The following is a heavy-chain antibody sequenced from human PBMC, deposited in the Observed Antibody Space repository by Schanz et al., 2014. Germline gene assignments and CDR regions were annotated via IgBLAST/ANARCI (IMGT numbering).Heavy chain of an antibody. V-gene: IGHV3-23*04. CDR3: ARDTAQSCIGPSCFEYFQH. CDR1: GFSISDHT. Sequence: EVQLVESGGGLVQPGGSLRLSCAASGFSISDHTMRWDRQAPGKGLEPVSAINGNGGITYYADPVKGRFTISRDNAKNSLSLQMNSLRAEDTALYYCARDTAQSCIGPSCFEYFQHWGQGALVTVSS. J-gene: IGHJ1*01. D-gene: IGHD2-2*01. CDR2: INGNGGIT.